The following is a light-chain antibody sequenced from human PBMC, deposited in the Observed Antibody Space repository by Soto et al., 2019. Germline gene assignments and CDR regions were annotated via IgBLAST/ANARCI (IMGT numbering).Light chain of an antibody. V-gene: IGLV2-14*01. Sequence: QSAQTQPASVSGSPGQSTTRSYTGTSSDSGGYDYVSWYQRHPGKAPKLIIYDVNNRPSGVSNRFSGSKSGNTASLTISGLQAEDEADYYCTSYASGSSHVVFGGGTKLTVL. CDR1: SSDSGGYDY. J-gene: IGLJ2*01. CDR2: DVN. CDR3: TSYASGSSHVV.